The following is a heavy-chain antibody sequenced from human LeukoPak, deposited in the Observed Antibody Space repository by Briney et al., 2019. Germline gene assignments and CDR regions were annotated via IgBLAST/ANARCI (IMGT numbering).Heavy chain of an antibody. CDR1: GGSISSYY. CDR3: ARASAAGPPPSFDY. Sequence: PSETLSLTCTVSGGSISSYYWSWIRQPPGKGLEWIGYIYYSGSTNYNPSLKSRVTISVDTSKNQFSLKLSSVTAADTAVYYCARASAAGPPPSFDYWGQGTLVTVSS. V-gene: IGHV4-59*01. CDR2: IYYSGST. D-gene: IGHD6-13*01. J-gene: IGHJ4*02.